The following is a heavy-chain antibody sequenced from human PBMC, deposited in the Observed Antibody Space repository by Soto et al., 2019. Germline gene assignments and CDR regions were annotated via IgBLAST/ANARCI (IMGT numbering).Heavy chain of an antibody. CDR3: ARDVVGATNLFDY. D-gene: IGHD1-26*01. J-gene: IGHJ4*02. CDR2: ISGNGGNT. Sequence: EVQLLESGGGLLQPGESLRLSCAASGFTFSSYAMGWVRQAPGKGLEWVSTISGNGGNTYYAASVKGRFTISRDNSKNTLYLQMNSLSAEDTAVYYCARDVVGATNLFDYWGQGTLVTVSS. V-gene: IGHV3-23*01. CDR1: GFTFSSYA.